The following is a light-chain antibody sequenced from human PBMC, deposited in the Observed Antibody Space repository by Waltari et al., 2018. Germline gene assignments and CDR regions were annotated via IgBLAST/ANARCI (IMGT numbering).Light chain of an antibody. CDR2: KDN. CDR3: YSAANNNLGV. Sequence: SYDLTHPSSVSVSPGQTATITFSGDVLAKKYSRWFQQETGQAPVFVIYKDNERPSGSTVRFSGSSSGTTFTLTIRGAQVEDEADYYCYSAANNNLGVFGGGTKLTVL. CDR1: VLAKKY. J-gene: IGLJ3*02. V-gene: IGLV3-27*01.